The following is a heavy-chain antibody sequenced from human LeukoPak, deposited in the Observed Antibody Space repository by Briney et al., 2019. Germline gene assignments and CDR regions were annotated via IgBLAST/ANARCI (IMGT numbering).Heavy chain of an antibody. D-gene: IGHD1-26*01. J-gene: IGHJ6*02. Sequence: WASVKVSCKASGYTFTSYAMHWVRQAPGQRLEWMGWINAGNGNTKYSQKFQGRVTITMDTSASTAYMELSSLRSEDTAVYYCASETYSGSYYYGMDVWGQGTTVTVSS. CDR1: GYTFTSYA. CDR3: ASETYSGSYYYGMDV. V-gene: IGHV1-3*01. CDR2: INAGNGNT.